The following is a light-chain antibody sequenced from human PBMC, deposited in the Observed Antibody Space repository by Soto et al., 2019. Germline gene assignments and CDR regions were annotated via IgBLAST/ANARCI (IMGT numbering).Light chain of an antibody. Sequence: DIQMTQSPSSLSASVGDIVTISFRASHSISSYLNWYQQRPGKAPNLLIYDASGLESGVPSRFSGSGSGTEFTLTISSLQPDDVATYYCQQYNSYFQTFGQGTKVDIK. V-gene: IGKV1-5*01. CDR3: QQYNSYFQT. CDR2: DAS. J-gene: IGKJ1*01. CDR1: HSISSY.